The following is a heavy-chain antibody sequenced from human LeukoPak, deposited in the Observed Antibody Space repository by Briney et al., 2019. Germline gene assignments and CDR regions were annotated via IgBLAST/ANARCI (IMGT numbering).Heavy chain of an antibody. J-gene: IGHJ4*02. D-gene: IGHD3-10*01. V-gene: IGHV4-30-4*07. Sequence: SETLSLTCAVSGGSISSGGYSWSWIRQPPGKGLEWIGYISYSGSTYYNPSLKSRLTISVDTSKNQFSLNLNSVTAADTAVYYCARGGDRSFDYWGQGTLVTVSS. CDR3: ARGGDRSFDY. CDR2: ISYSGST. CDR1: GGSISSGGYS.